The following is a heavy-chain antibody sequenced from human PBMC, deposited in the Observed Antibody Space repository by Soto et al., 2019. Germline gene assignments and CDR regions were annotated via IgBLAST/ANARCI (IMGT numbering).Heavy chain of an antibody. CDR3: ARTHIVVYPADAFDI. Sequence: SETLSLTCTVSGGSISSYYWGWIRQPPGKGLEWIGYIFYSGITNYNPSLESRVTISVDTSKNQFSLKVNSVTSEDTAVYYCARTHIVVYPADAFDIWGQGTMVTVSS. D-gene: IGHD2-15*01. V-gene: IGHV4-59*01. J-gene: IGHJ3*02. CDR1: GGSISSYY. CDR2: IFYSGIT.